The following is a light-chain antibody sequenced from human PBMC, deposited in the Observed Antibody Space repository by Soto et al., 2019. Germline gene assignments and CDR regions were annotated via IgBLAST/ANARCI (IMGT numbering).Light chain of an antibody. V-gene: IGKV3-20*01. J-gene: IGKJ1*01. Sequence: EIVLTQSPGTLSLSPGERATLSCRASQTLSTNSLAWYQQRLGQTPRLLIYAASTRDTDIPDRFNGSGSGTDFALTISRLEPEDFATYYCLCYITYPWTFGQGTKVDIK. CDR2: AAS. CDR3: LCYITYPWT. CDR1: QTLSTNS.